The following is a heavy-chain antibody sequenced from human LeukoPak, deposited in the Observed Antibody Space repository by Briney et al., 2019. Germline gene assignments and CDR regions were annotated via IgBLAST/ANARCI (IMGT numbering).Heavy chain of an antibody. CDR1: GFTFSSYS. V-gene: IGHV3-21*01. CDR2: ISSSSSYI. J-gene: IGHJ4*02. CDR3: ARIDMITFGGVIGPRTPHFDY. Sequence: PGGSLRLSCAASGFTFSSYSMNWVRQAPGKGLEWVSSISSSSSYIYYADSVKGRFTISRDNAKNSLYLQMNSLRAEDTAVYYCARIDMITFGGVIGPRTPHFDYWGQGTLVTVSS. D-gene: IGHD3-16*02.